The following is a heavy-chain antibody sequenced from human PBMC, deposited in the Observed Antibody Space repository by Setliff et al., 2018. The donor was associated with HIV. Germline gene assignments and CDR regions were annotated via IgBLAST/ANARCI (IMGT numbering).Heavy chain of an antibody. V-gene: IGHV1-69*04. CDR3: ARERPGDHYESTGYQLADWFDP. Sequence: GASVKVSCKASGGNFRSYGISWVRQAPGQGLEWMGRIIPIVTIAHYAEQFVGRVTITADKSTSTTYMEVSSLRSEDTAVYYCARERPGDHYESTGYQLADWFDPWGQGTLVTVSS. CDR1: GGNFRSYG. D-gene: IGHD3-22*01. J-gene: IGHJ5*02. CDR2: IIPIVTIA.